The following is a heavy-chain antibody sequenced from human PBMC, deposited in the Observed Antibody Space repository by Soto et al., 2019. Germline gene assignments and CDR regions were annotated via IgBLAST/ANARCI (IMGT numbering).Heavy chain of an antibody. CDR1: GYTFTSYV. CDR3: ARGTNYDDSSGWFDY. J-gene: IGHJ4*02. Sequence: ASVKVSCKASGYTFTSYVIHWVRQAPGQRLEWMGWLNAGNGHTKNSHKFQGRVTITRDTSASTAYMELSRLRTEDTAVYYCARGTNYDDSSGWFDYWGQGTLVTVSS. CDR2: LNAGNGHT. V-gene: IGHV1-3*01. D-gene: IGHD3-22*01.